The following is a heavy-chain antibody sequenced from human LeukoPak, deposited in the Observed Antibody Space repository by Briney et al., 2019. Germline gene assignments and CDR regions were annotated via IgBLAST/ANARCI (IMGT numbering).Heavy chain of an antibody. J-gene: IGHJ3*02. Sequence: PSETLSLTCTVSGGSISSYYWSWIRQPPGKGLEWIGYISYSGSTDYNPSLKSRVTISLDTSKNQFSLRLSSVTAADTAVYYCARETRLHSGSYSNDAFDIWGHGTMVTVSS. CDR3: ARETRLHSGSYSNDAFDI. CDR2: ISYSGST. D-gene: IGHD1-26*01. CDR1: GGSISSYY. V-gene: IGHV4-59*01.